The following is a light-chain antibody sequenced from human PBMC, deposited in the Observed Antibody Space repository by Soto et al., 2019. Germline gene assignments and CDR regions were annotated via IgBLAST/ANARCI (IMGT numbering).Light chain of an antibody. CDR2: GAS. CDR3: QQYGSLPRT. Sequence: EIVLTQSPGTLSLSPGERATVSCRASQSVRSSHLAWYQHKPGQAPRLLIYGASIRATGIPDRFSGSGSGTDFTLTISRLEAGDFVVYYCQQYGSLPRTFGQGTKVEVK. V-gene: IGKV3-20*01. CDR1: QSVRSSH. J-gene: IGKJ1*01.